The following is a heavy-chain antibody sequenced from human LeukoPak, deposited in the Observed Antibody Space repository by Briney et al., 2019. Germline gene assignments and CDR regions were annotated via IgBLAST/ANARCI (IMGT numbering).Heavy chain of an antibody. V-gene: IGHV3-7*01. Sequence: GGSLRLSCAASGFPFNNYWMSWVRQAPGKGLEWVANIKQDGSEKNYVDSVKGRFTISRDNGKNSLYLQLNSLRAEDTAVYYCATIYMATIMYWGQGTLITVSS. CDR2: IKQDGSEK. D-gene: IGHD5-24*01. CDR3: ATIYMATIMY. J-gene: IGHJ4*02. CDR1: GFPFNNYW.